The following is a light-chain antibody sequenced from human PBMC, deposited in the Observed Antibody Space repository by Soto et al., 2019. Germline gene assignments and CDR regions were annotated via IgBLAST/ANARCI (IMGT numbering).Light chain of an antibody. V-gene: IGKV1-5*03. CDR3: QHYNSYSEA. CDR1: QSVSGW. J-gene: IGKJ1*01. CDR2: KAS. Sequence: EMEMSQTPDTVCSSGEPKVTATCRASQSVSGWLAWYQQKPGKAPKLLIYKASTLKSGVPSRFSGSGSGTEFALTIRSLQPDDFATYYCQHYNSYSEAFGQGTKVDI.